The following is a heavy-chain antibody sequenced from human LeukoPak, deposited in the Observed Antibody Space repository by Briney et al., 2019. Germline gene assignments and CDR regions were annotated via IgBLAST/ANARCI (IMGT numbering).Heavy chain of an antibody. J-gene: IGHJ4*02. CDR1: GFTFSSCG. CDR2: IWYDGSNK. CDR3: ARDRTYYYDSSGDYYFDS. V-gene: IGHV3-33*01. D-gene: IGHD3-22*01. Sequence: PGGSLRLSCAASGFTFSSCGMHWIRQAPGKGLEWVAVIWYDGSNKYYEDSAKGRFTISRDNSKNTLYLQMNSLRAEDTAVYYCARDRTYYYDSSGDYYFDSWGQGTLVTVSS.